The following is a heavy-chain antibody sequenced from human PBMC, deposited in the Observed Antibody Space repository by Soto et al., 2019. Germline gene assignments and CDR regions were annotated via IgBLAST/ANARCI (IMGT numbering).Heavy chain of an antibody. V-gene: IGHV4-39*01. CDR3: RRSTRHSTDV. D-gene: IGHD2-2*01. Sequence: SVTLSLTCTFSGDSIRSSSYWGWIRQPPGKGLEWIGSIYSTGNTYYNPSLNSQVTISVDTSKNQFSLNVISVTAADTAVYYCRRSTRHSTDVWGQGTTVTVSS. J-gene: IGHJ6*02. CDR2: IYSTGNT. CDR1: GDSIRSSSY.